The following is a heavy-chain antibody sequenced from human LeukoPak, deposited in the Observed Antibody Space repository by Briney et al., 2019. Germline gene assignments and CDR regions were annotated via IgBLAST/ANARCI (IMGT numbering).Heavy chain of an antibody. CDR3: VRGNVKHYHSVADEYYYYMDV. Sequence: SETLSLTCGVYGDSFSGFYWTWVRQAPGKGLEWIGEISYSGTPRYNPSLNSRITITLDTSKKQISLNLSPVTAAGTAVYYCVRGNVKHYHSVADEYYYYMDVWGKGTAVIVTS. V-gene: IGHV4-34*01. CDR2: ISYSGTP. D-gene: IGHD2/OR15-2a*01. J-gene: IGHJ6*03. CDR1: GDSFSGFY.